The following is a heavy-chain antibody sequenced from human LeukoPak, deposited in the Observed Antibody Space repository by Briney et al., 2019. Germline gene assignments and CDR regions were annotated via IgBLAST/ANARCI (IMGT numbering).Heavy chain of an antibody. Sequence: SGTLSLTCTVSGGSIRSSYYYWGWIRQPPGKGLEWIGSIYDSGSTYYNPSLKSRVTISVDTSRNQFSLKLSSVTAADTAVYFCGRVPSLVYADYWGQGTLVTVSS. CDR1: GGSIRSSYYY. V-gene: IGHV4-39*01. CDR2: IYDSGST. D-gene: IGHD3-3*01. J-gene: IGHJ4*02. CDR3: GRVPSLVYADY.